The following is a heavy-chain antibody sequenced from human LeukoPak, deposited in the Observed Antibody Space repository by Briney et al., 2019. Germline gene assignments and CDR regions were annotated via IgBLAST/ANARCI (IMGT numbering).Heavy chain of an antibody. CDR2: ISNSGGST. D-gene: IGHD5-18*01. J-gene: IGHJ4*02. Sequence: GGSLRLSCAASGFTFSSYSMNWVRQAPGKGLEWVSSISNSGGSTYYADSVKGRFAISRDTSKSTLFLQMNSLRAEDTAVYYCAKVLNSYGIFDYWGQGTLVTVSS. CDR3: AKVLNSYGIFDY. CDR1: GFTFSSYS. V-gene: IGHV3-23*01.